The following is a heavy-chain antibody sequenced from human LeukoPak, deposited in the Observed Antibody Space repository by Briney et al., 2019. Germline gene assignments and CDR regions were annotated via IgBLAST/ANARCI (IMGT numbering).Heavy chain of an antibody. Sequence: GGSLRLSCAASRFTVSSNYMSWVRQAPGKRLEWVSGISWNSGSIGYADSVKGRFTISRDNAKNSLYLQMNSLRAEDTALYYCAKGAASIVVAGNYFDYWGQGTLVTVSS. CDR3: AKGAASIVVAGNYFDY. V-gene: IGHV3-9*01. CDR1: RFTVSSNY. J-gene: IGHJ4*02. D-gene: IGHD2-21*01. CDR2: ISWNSGSI.